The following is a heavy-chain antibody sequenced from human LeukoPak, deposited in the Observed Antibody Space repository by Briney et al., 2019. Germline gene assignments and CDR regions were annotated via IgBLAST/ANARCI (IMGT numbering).Heavy chain of an antibody. V-gene: IGHV3-21*01. CDR1: GFTFSSYT. CDR2: ITSSNYI. J-gene: IGHJ6*03. D-gene: IGHD6-13*01. CDR3: ARAAGHYIDV. Sequence: GGSLRLSCAASGFTFSSYTMKWVRQTPGKGLERVSSITSSNYIYYADSVRGRFTISRDNAKNSLYLQMNSLRAEDTAVYYCARAAGHYIDVWGKGTTVTVSS.